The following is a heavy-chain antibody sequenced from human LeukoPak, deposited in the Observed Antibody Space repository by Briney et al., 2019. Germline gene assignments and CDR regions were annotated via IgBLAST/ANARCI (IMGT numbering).Heavy chain of an antibody. CDR1: GGSISSGSYH. D-gene: IGHD3-22*01. CDR2: IYTSGST. V-gene: IGHV4-61*02. J-gene: IGHJ1*01. Sequence: SETLSLTCTVSGGSISSGSYHCSWIRQPAGKGLEWIGRIYTSGSTNYNPSLKSRVTISVDTSKNQFSLKLSSVTAADTAVYYCARLKYYYDSSGYRAEYFQHWGQGTLVTVSS. CDR3: ARLKYYYDSSGYRAEYFQH.